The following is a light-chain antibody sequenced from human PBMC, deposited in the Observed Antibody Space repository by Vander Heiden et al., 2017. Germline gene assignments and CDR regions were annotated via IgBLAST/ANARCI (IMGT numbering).Light chain of an antibody. J-gene: IGKJ2*01. CDR2: DAS. CDR1: QSVSSY. Sequence: EIVLTQSPATLSLSPGERATLSCRASQSVSSYLAWYQQKPGQAPRLLIYDASNRATGIPARFSGSGSGTDFTLTISSLEPEDFAVYYCQQRSNPYTFGQGTKLXIK. V-gene: IGKV3-11*01. CDR3: QQRSNPYT.